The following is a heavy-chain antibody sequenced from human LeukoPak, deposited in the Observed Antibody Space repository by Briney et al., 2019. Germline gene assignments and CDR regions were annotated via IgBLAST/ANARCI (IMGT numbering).Heavy chain of an antibody. V-gene: IGHV3-30*18. J-gene: IGHJ4*02. CDR1: GFTFSNYG. CDR3: AKTILAYCGGDCYGYYFDY. CDR2: ISYDGSNK. Sequence: PGRSLRLSCAASGFTFSNYGMHWVRQAPGKGLEWVAVISYDGSNKYYADSVKGRSTISRDNSKNTLYLQMNSLRAEDTAVYYCAKTILAYCGGDCYGYYFDYWGQGTLVTVSS. D-gene: IGHD2-21*02.